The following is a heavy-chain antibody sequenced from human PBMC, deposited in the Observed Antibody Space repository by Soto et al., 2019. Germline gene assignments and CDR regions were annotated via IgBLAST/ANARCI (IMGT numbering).Heavy chain of an antibody. Sequence: QVQLVQSGAEVKNPGASVKVSCKASGYTFTRYGIGWARQAPGQGLEWMGWINTYNGNTNYAQNVQGRFTLTTDTSTSTSYMEQRSLRSNDTAIYYCAMVDVYVTPSPQDVWGQGTTVIVSS. CDR1: GYTFTRYG. D-gene: IGHD3-16*01. CDR2: INTYNGNT. J-gene: IGHJ6*02. V-gene: IGHV1-18*01. CDR3: AMVDVYVTPSPQDV.